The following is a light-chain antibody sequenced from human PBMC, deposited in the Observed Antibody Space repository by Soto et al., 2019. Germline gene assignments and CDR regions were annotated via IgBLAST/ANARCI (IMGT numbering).Light chain of an antibody. Sequence: QSALTQPASVSGSPGQSITISCTGTSSDVGGYNYVSWYQQHPGKAPKLMIYEVSNRPSGVSNHFSGSKSGNTASLTISGLQAEDEADYYCSSYTNSTTRVFGGGTKLTVL. J-gene: IGLJ2*01. CDR1: SSDVGGYNY. CDR2: EVS. V-gene: IGLV2-14*01. CDR3: SSYTNSTTRV.